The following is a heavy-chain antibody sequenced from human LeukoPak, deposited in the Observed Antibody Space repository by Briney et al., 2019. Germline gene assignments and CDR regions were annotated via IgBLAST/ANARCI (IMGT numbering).Heavy chain of an antibody. Sequence: ASVKVSCKASGYTFTGYYMHWVRQAPGQGLEWMGWINPNSGGTNYAQKFQGRVTMTRDTSISTAYMELSRLRSEDTAVYYCATWFGELLYTDYWGQGTLVTVSS. CDR1: GYTFTGYY. V-gene: IGHV1-2*02. CDR2: INPNSGGT. D-gene: IGHD3-10*01. J-gene: IGHJ4*02. CDR3: ATWFGELLYTDY.